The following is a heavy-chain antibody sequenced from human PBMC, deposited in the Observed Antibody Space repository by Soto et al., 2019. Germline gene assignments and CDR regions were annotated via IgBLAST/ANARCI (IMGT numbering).Heavy chain of an antibody. Sequence: NPSETLSLTCTVSGGSISSSSYYWGWIRQPPGKGLEWIGSIYYSGSTYYNPSLKSRVTISVDTSKNQFSLKLSSVTAADTAVYYCERQYSWFDPWGQGTLVTVSS. J-gene: IGHJ5*02. D-gene: IGHD5-12*01. V-gene: IGHV4-39*01. CDR3: ERQYSWFDP. CDR2: IYYSGST. CDR1: GGSISSSSYY.